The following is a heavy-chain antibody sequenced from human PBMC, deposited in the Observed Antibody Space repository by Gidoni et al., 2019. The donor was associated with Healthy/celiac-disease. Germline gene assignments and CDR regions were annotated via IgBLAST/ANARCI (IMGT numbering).Heavy chain of an antibody. CDR2: ISYDGSNK. V-gene: IGHV3-30-3*01. Sequence: QVQLVESGGGVVQPGRSLRLSCAASGFTFSSYAMHWVRQAPGKGLEWVAVISYDGSNKYYADSVKGRFTISRDNSKNTLYLQINSLRAEDTAVYYCARVGRTTVTTRGYFDYWGQGTLVTVSS. D-gene: IGHD4-17*01. J-gene: IGHJ4*02. CDR1: GFTFSSYA. CDR3: ARVGRTTVTTRGYFDY.